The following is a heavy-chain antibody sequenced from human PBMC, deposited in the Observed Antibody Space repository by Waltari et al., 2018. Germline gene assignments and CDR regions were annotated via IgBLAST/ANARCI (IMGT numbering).Heavy chain of an antibody. V-gene: IGHV3-74*01. CDR1: GFTFSTYW. Sequence: EVQLVESGGGLVQPGGSLRLSCAASGFTFSTYWMNWVRQAPGKGLVWVSRINKDGSSTSDADSVKGRFTISRDNARNTLYLQMSSLRVEDTAVYYCARDYGMDVWGQGTTVTVSS. CDR3: ARDYGMDV. J-gene: IGHJ6*02. CDR2: INKDGSST.